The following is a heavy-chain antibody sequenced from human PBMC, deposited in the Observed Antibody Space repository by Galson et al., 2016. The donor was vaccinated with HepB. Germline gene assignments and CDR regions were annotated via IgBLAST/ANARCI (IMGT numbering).Heavy chain of an antibody. CDR3: ARGKREWGFDF. J-gene: IGHJ5*01. D-gene: IGHD2-8*01. CDR1: GFSFSSFA. Sequence: SLRLSCAASGFSFSSFALNWVRQAPGKGLEWVASISDRETGFGVFTADSVRGRLSISRDNAQNTLFLQMNSIRIEDTAVYYCARGKREWGFDFWGQGALVTVSS. CDR2: ISDRETGFGV. V-gene: IGHV3-21*01.